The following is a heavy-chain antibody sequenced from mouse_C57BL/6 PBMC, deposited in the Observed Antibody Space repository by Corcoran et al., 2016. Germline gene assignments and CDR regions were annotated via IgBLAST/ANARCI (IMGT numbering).Heavy chain of an antibody. Sequence: EVQLQKSGPEMVKTGASVKISCKASGYTFNDYYMNWVKQSHGKSLEWIGDINPNNGGTSYNQKFKGKATLTVDKSSSTAYMELRSLTSEDSAVYYCARDAMDYWGQGTSVTVSS. J-gene: IGHJ4*01. CDR3: ARDAMDY. CDR2: INPNNGGT. CDR1: GYTFNDYY. V-gene: IGHV1-26*01.